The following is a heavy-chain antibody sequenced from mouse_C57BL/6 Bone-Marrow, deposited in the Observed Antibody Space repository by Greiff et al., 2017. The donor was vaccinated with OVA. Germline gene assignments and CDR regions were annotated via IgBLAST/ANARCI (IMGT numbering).Heavy chain of an antibody. CDR1: GYSITSGYY. V-gene: IGHV3-6*01. CDR2: ISYDGSN. Sequence: EVKLVESGPGLVKPSQSLSLTCSVPGYSITSGYYWHWIRQFPGNKLESMGYISYDGSNNYNPSLKNRISITRDTSKNQFFLKLNSVTTEDTATYYCARNAYYSNYDYYAMDYWGQGTSVTVSS. CDR3: ARNAYYSNYDYYAMDY. D-gene: IGHD2-5*01. J-gene: IGHJ4*01.